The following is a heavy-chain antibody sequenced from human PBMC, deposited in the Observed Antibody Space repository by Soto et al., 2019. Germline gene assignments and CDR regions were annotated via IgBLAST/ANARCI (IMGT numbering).Heavy chain of an antibody. CDR3: ARSPDLGGNYHFDF. D-gene: IGHD4-4*01. J-gene: IGHJ4*02. V-gene: IGHV4-39*01. Sequence: QVQLQESGPGLVKPSETLSLTCTVSGGSISSSSYYWGWIRQPPGKGLEWIGSIYYSGYSYYNPSLKSRVTISVDTSKKQFSLRLSSVTAADTAVYYCARSPDLGGNYHFDFWGQGTLVTVSS. CDR1: GGSISSSSYY. CDR2: IYYSGYS.